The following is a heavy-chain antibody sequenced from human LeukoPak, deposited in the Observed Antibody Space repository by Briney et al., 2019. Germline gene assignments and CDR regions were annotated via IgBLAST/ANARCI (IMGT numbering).Heavy chain of an antibody. J-gene: IGHJ4*02. D-gene: IGHD3-3*01. CDR2: ISSSSSYT. CDR3: ARARTLRFLEWLYYFDY. Sequence: GGSRRLSCAASGFTFSDYYMSWIRQAPGKGLEWVSYISSSSSYTNCADSVKGRFTISRDNAKNSLYLQMNSLRAEDTAVYYCARARTLRFLEWLYYFDYWGQGTLVTVSS. CDR1: GFTFSDYY. V-gene: IGHV3-11*06.